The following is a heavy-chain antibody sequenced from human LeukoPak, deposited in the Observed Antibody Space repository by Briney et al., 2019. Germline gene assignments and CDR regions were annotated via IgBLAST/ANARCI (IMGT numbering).Heavy chain of an antibody. CDR2: LNSDGSSR. CDR3: ATGNYYAFDI. D-gene: IGHD1-7*01. V-gene: IGHV3-74*03. Sequence: GGSLRLSCVASGFSFNSHWMHWVRQAPGKGLVWVSCLNSDGSSRTYADSVRGRFTISRDNAKNTLYLEMNSLRAEDTAVYYCATGNYYAFDIWGQGTMVTVPS. CDR1: GFSFNSHW. J-gene: IGHJ3*02.